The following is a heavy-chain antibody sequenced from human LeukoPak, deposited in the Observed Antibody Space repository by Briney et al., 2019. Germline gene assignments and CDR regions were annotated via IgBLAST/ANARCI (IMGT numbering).Heavy chain of an antibody. CDR2: IKSKTDGETT. J-gene: IGHJ4*02. CDR1: GFTFTNAW. V-gene: IGHV3-15*01. CDR3: TTDLGTYYHGSQRLIPIDY. D-gene: IGHD3-10*01. Sequence: GGSLRLSCVDSGFTFTNAWMSWVRQAPGKGLEWIGRIKSKTDGETTNYAEPVRGRFTISRDDSKSAVYLQMNSLKIEDTAVYYCTTDLGTYYHGSQRLIPIDYWGQGTLVTASS.